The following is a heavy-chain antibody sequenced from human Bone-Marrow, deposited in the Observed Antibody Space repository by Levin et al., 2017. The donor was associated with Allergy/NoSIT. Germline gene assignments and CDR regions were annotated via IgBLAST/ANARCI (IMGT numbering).Heavy chain of an antibody. CDR2: IYYSGRT. D-gene: IGHD4-23*01. CDR3: ARAIPSGGNSYYYYYMDV. J-gene: IGHJ6*03. CDR1: GGSISNNY. Sequence: SQTLSLTCTVSGGSISNNYWSWIRQPPEKRLEWIGYIYYSGRTNYNPSLKSRVTISVDTSKNLFSLTLSSVTAADSAVYYCARAIPSGGNSYYYYYMDVWGKGTTVTVSS. V-gene: IGHV4-59*01.